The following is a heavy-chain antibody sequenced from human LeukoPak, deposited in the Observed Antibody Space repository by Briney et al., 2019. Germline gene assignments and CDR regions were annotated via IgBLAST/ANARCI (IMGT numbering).Heavy chain of an antibody. D-gene: IGHD3-9*01. CDR1: GFTFSSYS. V-gene: IGHV3-21*04. Sequence: AGSLRLSCAASGFTFSSYSMNWVRQAPGKGLEWVSSISSSSSYIYYADSVKGRFTISRDNSKNILYLQMNSLRADDTAVYYCAKVSEPNYDILTGYYTPYYFDYWGQGTLVTVSS. CDR2: ISSSSSYI. J-gene: IGHJ4*02. CDR3: AKVSEPNYDILTGYYTPYYFDY.